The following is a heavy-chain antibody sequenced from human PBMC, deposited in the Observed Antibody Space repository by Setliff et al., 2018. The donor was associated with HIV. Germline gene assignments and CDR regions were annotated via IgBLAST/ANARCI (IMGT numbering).Heavy chain of an antibody. CDR3: ARGGSNSWSPFDY. CDR2: IIPIFGTT. J-gene: IGHJ4*02. V-gene: IGHV1-69*13. CDR1: GGTFSSYA. Sequence: SVKVSCKASGGTFSSYAISWVRQAPGQGLEWMGGIIPIFGTTNYAQKFQGRVTITADESTSTAYMELSSLRAEDTAVYYCARGGSNSWSPFDYWGQGTLVTVSS. D-gene: IGHD6-13*01.